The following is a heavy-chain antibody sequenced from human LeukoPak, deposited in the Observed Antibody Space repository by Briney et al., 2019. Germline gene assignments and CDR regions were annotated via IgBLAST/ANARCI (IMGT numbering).Heavy chain of an antibody. V-gene: IGHV1-69*04. CDR2: IIPSLITP. J-gene: IGHJ6*03. D-gene: IGHD3-10*01. Sequence: SVKVSCKASGGIFSSYAINWVRQAPGQGLEWMGRIIPSLITPKYAQKFQGRVTITADKSTRTVYMELSSLRSEDTAVYYCARLGYYYGSGSPTYYMDVWGKGTTVTVSS. CDR3: ARLGYYYGSGSPTYYMDV. CDR1: GGIFSSYA.